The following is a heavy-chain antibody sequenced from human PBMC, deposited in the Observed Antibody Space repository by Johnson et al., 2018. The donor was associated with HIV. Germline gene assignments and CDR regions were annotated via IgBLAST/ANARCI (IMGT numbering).Heavy chain of an antibody. CDR1: GFTFDDYG. CDR3: ASEAKHHVGANRVSSFDI. CDR2: INWNGGST. D-gene: IGHD1-26*01. J-gene: IGHJ3*02. V-gene: IGHV3-20*04. Sequence: VQLVESGGGVVRPGGSLRLSCAASGFTFDDYGMSWVRQTPGKVLEWVAGINWNGGSTGYADSVKGRFTISRDNAKKSLCLQMNTLRAEDTALYYCASEAKHHVGANRVSSFDIWGQGTMVTVSA.